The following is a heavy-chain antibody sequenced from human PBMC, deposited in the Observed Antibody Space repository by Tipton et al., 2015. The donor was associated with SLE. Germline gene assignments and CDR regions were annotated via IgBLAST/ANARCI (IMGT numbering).Heavy chain of an antibody. D-gene: IGHD6-19*01. J-gene: IGHJ6*02. CDR2: ITWNGGSP. CDR3: ARDRIAVAGTSMDV. CDR1: GFTFDDFG. V-gene: IGHV3-20*04. Sequence: SLRLSCAASGFTFDDFGMSWVRQAPGKGLEWVSGITWNGGSPAYADSVKGRFTISRDNAKNSLYLQMNGLRAEDTALYYCARDRIAVAGTSMDVWCQGALVAVSS.